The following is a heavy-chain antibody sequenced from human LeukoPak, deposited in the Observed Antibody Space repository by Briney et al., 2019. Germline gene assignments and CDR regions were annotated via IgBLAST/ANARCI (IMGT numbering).Heavy chain of an antibody. J-gene: IGHJ4*02. D-gene: IGHD2-2*01. CDR2: IYWNDDK. CDR3: PHTSGVVPAAIHFDY. Sequence: SGPTLVKPKQTLTLTCTFSGFSLSTSGVGVGWIRQPPGKALEWLALIYWNDDKRYSPSLKSRLTITKDTSKNQVVLTMTNMDPVDTATYYCPHTSGVVPAAIHFDYWGQGTLVTVSS. CDR1: GFSLSTSGVG. V-gene: IGHV2-5*01.